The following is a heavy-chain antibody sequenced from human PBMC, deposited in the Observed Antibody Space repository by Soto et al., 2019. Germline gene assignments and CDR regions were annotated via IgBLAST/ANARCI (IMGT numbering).Heavy chain of an antibody. J-gene: IGHJ4*02. V-gene: IGHV4-39*01. CDR3: ARQGTTVVTQAYFDH. CDR1: GESISSSSYY. D-gene: IGHD2-21*02. Sequence: PSETLSLTCIVSGESISSSSYYWGWIRQPPGKGLEWIGSIYYSGRTYYNPSFKSRVTISIDTSKNQFSLKLSSVTATDTAVYYCARQGTTVVTQAYFDHWGKGALVTVSS. CDR2: IYYSGRT.